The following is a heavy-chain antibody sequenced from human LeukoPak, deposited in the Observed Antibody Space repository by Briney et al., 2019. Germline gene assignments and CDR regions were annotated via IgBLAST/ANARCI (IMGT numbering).Heavy chain of an antibody. CDR1: GGSISSYY. D-gene: IGHD3-22*01. J-gene: IGHJ4*02. V-gene: IGHV4-59*01. CDR3: ARESRYYYDSSGYHAYYFDY. Sequence: SETLSLTCTVSGGSISSYYWSWIRQPPGKGLGWIGYIYYSGSTNYNPSLKGRVTISVDTSKNQFSLKLSSVTAADTAVYYCARESRYYYDSSGYHAYYFDYWGQGTLVTVSS. CDR2: IYYSGST.